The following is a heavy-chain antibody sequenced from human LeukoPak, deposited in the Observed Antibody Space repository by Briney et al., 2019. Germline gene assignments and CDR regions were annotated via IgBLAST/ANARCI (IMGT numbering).Heavy chain of an antibody. J-gene: IGHJ4*02. CDR3: AGAGGLSDQEPPERHPHDY. V-gene: IGHV4-34*01. D-gene: IGHD1-1*01. CDR2: INHSGST. Sequence: SETLSLTCAVYGGSFSGYYWSWIRQPPGKGLEWIGEINHSGSTNYNPSLKSRVTISVDTSKNQFSLKLSSVTAADTAVYYCAGAGGLSDQEPPERHPHDYWGQGTLVTVSS. CDR1: GGSFSGYY.